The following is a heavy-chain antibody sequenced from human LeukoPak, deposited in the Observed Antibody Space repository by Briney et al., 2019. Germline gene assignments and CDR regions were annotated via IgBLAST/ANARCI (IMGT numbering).Heavy chain of an antibody. Sequence: PGASVKVSCKASGYTFTSYAMHWVRQAPGQGLEWMGIINPSGGSTSYAQKFQGRVTMTRDTSTSTVYMELSSLRSEDTAVYYCATVGLGRAFDIWGQGTMVTVSS. CDR2: INPSGGST. V-gene: IGHV1-46*01. CDR3: ATVGLGRAFDI. CDR1: GYTFTSYA. J-gene: IGHJ3*02. D-gene: IGHD7-27*01.